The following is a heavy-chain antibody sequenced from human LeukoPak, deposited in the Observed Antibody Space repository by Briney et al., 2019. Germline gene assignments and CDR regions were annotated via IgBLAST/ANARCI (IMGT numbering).Heavy chain of an antibody. Sequence: SETLSLTCTVSGGSISSYYWCWIRQPPGKGLEWIGYIYYSGSTNYNPSLKSRVTISVDTSKNQFSLKLSSVTAADTAVYYCARAWGLSDAFDICGQGTMVTVSS. V-gene: IGHV4-59*01. CDR3: ARAWGLSDAFDI. CDR2: IYYSGST. J-gene: IGHJ3*02. D-gene: IGHD1-26*01. CDR1: GGSISSYY.